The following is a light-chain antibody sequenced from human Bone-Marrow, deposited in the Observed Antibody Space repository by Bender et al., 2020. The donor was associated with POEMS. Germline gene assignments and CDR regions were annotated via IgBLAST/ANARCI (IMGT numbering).Light chain of an antibody. CDR1: KLGEKY. V-gene: IGLV3-1*01. CDR2: QDT. Sequence: SYELTQPPSVSVSPGQTASITCSGDKLGEKYACWYQQRPGQSPVLVIYQDTKRPSGIPERFSGSVSGTTATLTISGVQAEDEADYYCQSAGAGGTYVFGTGTTVTV. CDR3: QSAGAGGTYV. J-gene: IGLJ1*01.